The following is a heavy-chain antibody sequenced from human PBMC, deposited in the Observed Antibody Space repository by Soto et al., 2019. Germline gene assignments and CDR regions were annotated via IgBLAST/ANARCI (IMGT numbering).Heavy chain of an antibody. CDR1: GYSSTSYW. J-gene: IGHJ6*02. Sequence: PGESLKISCKGSGYSSTSYWIGWVRQMPRKGLEWMGIIYPGDSDTRYSPSFQGQVTISADKSISTAYLQWSSLKASDTAMYYCARQFAQIAVAGQYGMDVWGQGTTVTVSS. D-gene: IGHD6-19*01. CDR2: IYPGDSDT. V-gene: IGHV5-51*01. CDR3: ARQFAQIAVAGQYGMDV.